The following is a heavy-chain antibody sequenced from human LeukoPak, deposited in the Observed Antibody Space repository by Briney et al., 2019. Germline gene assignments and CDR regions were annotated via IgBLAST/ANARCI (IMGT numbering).Heavy chain of an antibody. J-gene: IGHJ5*02. D-gene: IGHD3-22*01. Sequence: PAGSLSLSCAASGVTFSSYGMHWVRQAPGKGLEWVAVISYDGSNKYYADSVKGRFTISRDNSKNTLYLQMNGLRAEDTAVYYCAKGVYDSSGFDPWGQGTLVTVSS. CDR1: GVTFSSYG. CDR2: ISYDGSNK. CDR3: AKGVYDSSGFDP. V-gene: IGHV3-30*18.